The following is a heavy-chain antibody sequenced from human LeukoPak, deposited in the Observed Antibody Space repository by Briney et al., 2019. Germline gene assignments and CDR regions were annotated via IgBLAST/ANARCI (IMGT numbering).Heavy chain of an antibody. D-gene: IGHD6-19*01. J-gene: IGHJ5*02. Sequence: GSLRLSCAASGFTFSSYGMHWVRQAPGKGLEWVAVIWYDGSNKYYADSVKGRFTISRDNSKNTLYLQMNSLRAEDTAVYYCARDGEQWLVRNWFDPWGQGTLVTVSS. CDR3: ARDGEQWLVRNWFDP. CDR2: IWYDGSNK. CDR1: GFTFSSYG. V-gene: IGHV3-33*01.